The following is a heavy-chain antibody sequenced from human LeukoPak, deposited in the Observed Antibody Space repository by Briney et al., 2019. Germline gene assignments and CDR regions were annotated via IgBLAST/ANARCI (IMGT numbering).Heavy chain of an antibody. J-gene: IGHJ4*02. CDR3: AKRYDYFDY. CDR1: GFTFSSYA. CDR2: ITGSGGNT. V-gene: IGHV3-23*01. Sequence: GGSLKLSCAASGFTFSSYAMSWVRQVPGKGLEWVSSITGSGGNTHYADSVKGRFTISRDNSKNTLYLQMNSLRAEDTAVYYCAKRYDYFDYWGQGTLVIVSS. D-gene: IGHD5-12*01.